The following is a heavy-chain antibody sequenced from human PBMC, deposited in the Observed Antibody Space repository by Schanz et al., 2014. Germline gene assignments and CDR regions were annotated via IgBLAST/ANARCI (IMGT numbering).Heavy chain of an antibody. J-gene: IGHJ5*02. CDR2: ISDNGIST. CDR3: ASGGYCTNGVCNGGRNWFDP. V-gene: IGHV3-23*01. CDR1: GFTFSSYA. Sequence: EVQLLESGGGLVQPGGSLRLSCAASGFTFSSYAMTWVRQAPGKGLDWVSGISDNGISTYYADSVKGRFSISRENSKNTLYLQINSLRAEDTAVYYCASGGYCTNGVCNGGRNWFDPWGQGTLVTVSS. D-gene: IGHD2-8*01.